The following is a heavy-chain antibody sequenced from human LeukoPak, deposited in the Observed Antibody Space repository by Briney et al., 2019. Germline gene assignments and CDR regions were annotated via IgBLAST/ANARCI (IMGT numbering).Heavy chain of an antibody. Sequence: GGSLRLSCAASGFTFDDYAMHWVRQAPGKGLEWVSGIIWNSGSIGYADSVKGRFTISRDNSKNTLYLQMNSLRAEDTVVYYCAKDLGYCSGGSCYWGPVAEQDYWGQGTLVTVSS. V-gene: IGHV3-9*01. CDR3: AKDLGYCSGGSCYWGPVAEQDY. CDR2: IIWNSGSI. D-gene: IGHD2-15*01. CDR1: GFTFDDYA. J-gene: IGHJ4*02.